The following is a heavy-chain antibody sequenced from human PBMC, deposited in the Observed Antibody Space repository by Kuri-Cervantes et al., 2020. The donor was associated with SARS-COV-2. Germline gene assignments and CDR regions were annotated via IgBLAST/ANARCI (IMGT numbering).Heavy chain of an antibody. CDR3: AKDRVGVLDS. Sequence: GESLKISCAASGFDFSRSAMHWVRQAPGKGLEWVAVISYDGNNKNCTASGKGRFTISRDSSRNTLYLRMRSLRTEDTAFYYCAKDRVGVLDSWGQGTLVTVSS. D-gene: IGHD2-8*01. CDR1: GFDFSRSA. V-gene: IGHV3-30-3*01. CDR2: ISYDGNNK. J-gene: IGHJ4*02.